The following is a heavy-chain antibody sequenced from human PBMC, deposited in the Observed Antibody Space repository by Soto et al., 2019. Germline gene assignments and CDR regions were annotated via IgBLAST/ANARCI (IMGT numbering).Heavy chain of an antibody. CDR2: ISSNGGST. CDR1: GFTFSSYA. Sequence: GGSLRLSCSASGFTFSSYAMHWVRQAPGKGLEYVSAISSNGGSTYYADSVKGRFTISRDNSKNTLYLQMSSLRAEDTAVYYCVKDLGCSSTSCYEGQSYYYYGMDVWGQGTSVTVSS. D-gene: IGHD2-2*01. J-gene: IGHJ6*02. V-gene: IGHV3-64D*08. CDR3: VKDLGCSSTSCYEGQSYYYYGMDV.